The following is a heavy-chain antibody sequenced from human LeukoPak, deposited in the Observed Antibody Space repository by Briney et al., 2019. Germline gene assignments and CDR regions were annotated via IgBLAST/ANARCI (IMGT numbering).Heavy chain of an antibody. V-gene: IGHV4-4*09. CDR3: ARENSGSYSEFDD. Sequence: SETLSLTCTVSGGSISSYYWSWIRQPPGKGLEWIGYIYTSGSTNYNPSLKSRVTMSLDTSKNQFSLKLSSVTAADTAVYYCARENSGSYSEFDDWGQGTLVTVSS. CDR1: GGSISSYY. D-gene: IGHD1-26*01. J-gene: IGHJ4*02. CDR2: IYTSGST.